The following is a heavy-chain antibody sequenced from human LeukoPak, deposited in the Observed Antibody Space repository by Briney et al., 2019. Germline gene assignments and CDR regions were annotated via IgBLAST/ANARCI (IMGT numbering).Heavy chain of an antibody. CDR1: GGSISSYY. J-gene: IGHJ6*02. V-gene: IGHV4-59*01. D-gene: IGHD1-26*01. CDR3: ARENSGSYYGMDV. Sequence: SETLSLTCTVSGGSISSYYWSWIRQPPGKGLEWIGYIYYSGSTNYNPSLKSRVTISVDTSKNQFSLKLSSVTAADTAVYYCARENSGSYYGMDVWGQGATVTVSS. CDR2: IYYSGST.